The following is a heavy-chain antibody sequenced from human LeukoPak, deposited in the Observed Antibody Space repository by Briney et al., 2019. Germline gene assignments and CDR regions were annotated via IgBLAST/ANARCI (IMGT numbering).Heavy chain of an antibody. CDR1: DFSFSNYG. J-gene: IGHJ4*02. V-gene: IGHV3-30*03. CDR3: TMLGGGIKNWYAFYY. CDR2: ILYDGNNK. D-gene: IGHD3-16*01. Sequence: GGSLRLSCAASDFSFSNYGMHWVRQAPGKGLEWVAVILYDGNNKHYAESVKGRFAISRDNSKNTLYLQMNSLRAEDAAVYYCTMLGGGIKNWYAFYYWGQGTPVTVSS.